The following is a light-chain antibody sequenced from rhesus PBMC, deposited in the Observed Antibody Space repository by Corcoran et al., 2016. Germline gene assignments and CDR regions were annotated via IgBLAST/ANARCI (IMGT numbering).Light chain of an antibody. V-gene: IGKV4-1*01. CDR3: QQYYSTPFT. CDR1: QSLLYSSNNKNS. J-gene: IGKJ3*01. CDR2: WAS. Sequence: DIVMTQSPDSLAVSLGERVTINCKSSQSLLYSSNNKNSLAWYQQKQGQAPTLLIYWASPRESGFPNRFSGRGSGTDFTFTISGLQAEDVAVYCCQQYYSTPFTFGPGTKLNI.